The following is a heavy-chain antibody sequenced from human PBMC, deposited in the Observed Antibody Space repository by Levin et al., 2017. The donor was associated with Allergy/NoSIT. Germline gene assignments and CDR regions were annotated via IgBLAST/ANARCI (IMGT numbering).Heavy chain of an antibody. J-gene: IGHJ5*02. D-gene: IGHD6-6*01. CDR3: AREGEIAARPGNWFDP. Sequence: GGSLRLSCAASGFTFSSYWMSWVRQAPGKGLEWVANIKQDGSEKYYVDSVKGRFTISRDNAKNSLYLQMNSLRAEDTAVYYCAREGEIAARPGNWFDPWGQGTLVTVSS. CDR2: IKQDGSEK. V-gene: IGHV3-7*01. CDR1: GFTFSSYW.